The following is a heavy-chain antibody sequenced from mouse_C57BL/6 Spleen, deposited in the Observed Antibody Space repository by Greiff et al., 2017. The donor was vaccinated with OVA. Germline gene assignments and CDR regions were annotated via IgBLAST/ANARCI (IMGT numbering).Heavy chain of an antibody. Sequence: EVKLMESGGGLVKPGGSLKLSCAASGFTFSDYGMHWVRQAPEKGLEWVAYISSGSSTIYYADTVKGRFTISRDNAKNTLFLQMTSLRSEDTAMYYCARPSGSSPFAYWGQGTLVTVSA. V-gene: IGHV5-17*01. D-gene: IGHD1-1*01. CDR3: ARPSGSSPFAY. J-gene: IGHJ3*01. CDR2: ISSGSSTI. CDR1: GFTFSDYG.